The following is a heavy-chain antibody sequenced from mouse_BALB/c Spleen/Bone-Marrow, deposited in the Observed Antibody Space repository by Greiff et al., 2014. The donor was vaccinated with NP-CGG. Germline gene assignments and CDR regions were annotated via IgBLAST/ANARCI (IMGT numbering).Heavy chain of an antibody. J-gene: IGHJ3*01. CDR3: TRGGYYTSIFAY. D-gene: IGHD5-1-1*01. CDR2: ILPGSGST. CDR1: GCTFSSYW. V-gene: IGHV1-9*01. Sequence: VQLQQSGAELMKPGASVEISCKATGCTFSSYWIEWVNQRPGHGLEWIGEILPGSGSTHYNEKFKDKATLTADTSSNTAYMQLISLTSETSAVYYCTRGGYYTSIFAYWGQGTLVTVSS.